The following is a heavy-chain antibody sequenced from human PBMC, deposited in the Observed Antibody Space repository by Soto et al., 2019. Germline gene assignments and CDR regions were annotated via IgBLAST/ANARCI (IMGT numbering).Heavy chain of an antibody. CDR2: MNPNSGNT. CDR1: GYTFTSYD. Sequence: ASVKVSCKASGYTFTSYDINWVRQATGQGLEWMGWMNPNSGNTGYAQKFQGRVTMTRNTSISTAYMELSSLRSEDTAVYYCARAVYYYDSSGYYYRWYFFDYWGQGTLVTVS. D-gene: IGHD3-22*01. J-gene: IGHJ4*02. V-gene: IGHV1-8*01. CDR3: ARAVYYYDSSGYYYRWYFFDY.